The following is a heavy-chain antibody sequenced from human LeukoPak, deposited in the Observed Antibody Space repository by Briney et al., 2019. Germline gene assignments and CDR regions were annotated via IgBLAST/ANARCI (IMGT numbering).Heavy chain of an antibody. CDR1: EGTFSSYA. CDR3: AVTGLYNYYYYYYMDV. D-gene: IGHD7-27*01. J-gene: IGHJ6*03. CDR2: IIPIFGTA. V-gene: IGHV1-69*05. Sequence: SVKVSCKASEGTFSSYAISWVRQAPGQGLEWMGRIIPIFGTANYAQKFQGRVTITTDESTSTAYMELSSLRSEDTAVYYCAVTGLYNYYYYYYMDVWGKGTTVTVSS.